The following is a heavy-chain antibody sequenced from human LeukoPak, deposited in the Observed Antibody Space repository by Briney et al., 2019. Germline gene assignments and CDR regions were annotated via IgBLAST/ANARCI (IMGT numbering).Heavy chain of an antibody. CDR1: GGTFSSYA. CDR2: IIPIFGTA. V-gene: IGHV1-69*05. CDR3: ARGYCSGGSCSKWDY. J-gene: IGHJ4*02. Sequence: SVKVSCKASGGTFSSYAISWVRQAPGQGLEWMGGIIPIFGTANYAQKLQGRVTMTTDTSTSTAYMELRSLRSDDTAVYYCARGYCSGGSCSKWDYWGQGTLVTVSS. D-gene: IGHD2-15*01.